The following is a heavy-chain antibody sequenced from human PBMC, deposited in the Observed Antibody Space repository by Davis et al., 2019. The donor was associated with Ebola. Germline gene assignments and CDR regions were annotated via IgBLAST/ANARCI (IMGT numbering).Heavy chain of an antibody. CDR1: GFTFSSYS. V-gene: IGHV3-33*01. CDR3: ARDKGDYGDSTFDY. J-gene: IGHJ4*02. CDR2: IWYDGSNK. Sequence: GGSLRLSCAASGFTFSSYSMHWVRQAPGKGLEWVAVIWYDGSNKYYADSVKGRSTISRDNSKNTLYLQMNSLRAEDTAVYYCARDKGDYGDSTFDYWGQGTLVTVSS. D-gene: IGHD4-17*01.